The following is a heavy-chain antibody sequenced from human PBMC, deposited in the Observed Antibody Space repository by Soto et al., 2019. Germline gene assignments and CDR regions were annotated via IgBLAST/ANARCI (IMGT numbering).Heavy chain of an antibody. J-gene: IGHJ4*01. CDR3: ARGLGVAVITPLGY. V-gene: IGHV1-3*01. D-gene: IGHD6-19*01. CDR2: INGGNGNT. CDR1: GNTFTSYA. Sequence: ASVKVSCKASGNTFTSYAIHWVRRAPGQSLEWMVWINGGNGNTKYSQKFQGRVTITRDTSASTAYIELGSLTSEDTAVFYCARGLGVAVITPLGYWGQGTLVTVSS.